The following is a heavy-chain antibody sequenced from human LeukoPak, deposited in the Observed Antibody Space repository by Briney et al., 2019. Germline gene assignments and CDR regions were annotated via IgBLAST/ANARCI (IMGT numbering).Heavy chain of an antibody. Sequence: GRSLRLSCAASGFTFSSYAMHWVRQAPGKGLEWVAVISYDGSNKYYADSVKGRFTISRDNSKNTLYLQMNSLRAEDTAVYYCARDLTMVRGGPDWGQRTLVTVSS. J-gene: IGHJ4*02. CDR1: GFTFSSYA. V-gene: IGHV3-30*04. D-gene: IGHD3-10*01. CDR2: ISYDGSNK. CDR3: ARDLTMVRGGPD.